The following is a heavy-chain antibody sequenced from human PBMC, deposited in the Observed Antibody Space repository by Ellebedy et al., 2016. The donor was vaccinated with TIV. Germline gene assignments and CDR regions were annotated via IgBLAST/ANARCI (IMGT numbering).Heavy chain of an antibody. Sequence: AASVKVSCKASGGTFSSYAISWVRQAPGQGLEWMGRIIPILGIANYAQKFQGRVTITADKSTSTAYMEPSSLRAEDTAVYYCASLKDIFTGYTNDAFDIWGQGTMGTVSS. CDR3: ASLKDIFTGYTNDAFDI. CDR2: IIPILGIA. J-gene: IGHJ3*02. D-gene: IGHD3-9*01. CDR1: GGTFSSYA. V-gene: IGHV1-69*04.